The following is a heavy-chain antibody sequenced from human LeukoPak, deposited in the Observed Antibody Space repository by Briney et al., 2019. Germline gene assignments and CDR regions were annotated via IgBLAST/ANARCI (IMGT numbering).Heavy chain of an antibody. D-gene: IGHD2-2*01. CDR1: GFTFSGYS. CDR3: ASFVIPAAMFDP. Sequence: PGGSLRLSCAASGFTFSGYSMNWVRQAPGKGLEWVSSISSSSSYIYYADSVKGRFTISRDNAKNSLYLQMNSLRAEDTAVYYCASFVIPAAMFDPWGQGTLVTVSS. CDR2: ISSSSSYI. V-gene: IGHV3-21*04. J-gene: IGHJ5*02.